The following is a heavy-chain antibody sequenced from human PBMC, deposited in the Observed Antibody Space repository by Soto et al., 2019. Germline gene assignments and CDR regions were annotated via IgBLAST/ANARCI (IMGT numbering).Heavy chain of an antibody. J-gene: IGHJ5*02. V-gene: IGHV4-30-4*01. D-gene: IGHD3-22*01. CDR1: GGSLRSYY. CDR3: ARWLRGSGYRTGDWFDP. CDR2: IYYSGST. Sequence: PSETLSLTCSVSGGSLRSYYWSWIRQPPGKGLEWIGYIYYSGSTYYNPSLKSRVTISVETSKNKFSLKLSSVTAADTAVYYCARWLRGSGYRTGDWFDPWGQGTLVTVSS.